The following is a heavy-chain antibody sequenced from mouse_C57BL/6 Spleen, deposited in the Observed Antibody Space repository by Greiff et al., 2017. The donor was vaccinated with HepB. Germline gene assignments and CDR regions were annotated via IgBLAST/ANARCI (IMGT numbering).Heavy chain of an antibody. CDR2: IWWDDDK. J-gene: IGHJ1*03. Sequence: QVTLKESGPGILQPSQTLSLTCSFSGFSLSTFGMGVGWIRQPSGKGLEWLAHIWWDDDKYYNPALKSRLTISKDTSKNQVFLKIANVDTADTATYYCARIVSLNYYGSSYPYWYFDVWGTGTTVTVSS. D-gene: IGHD1-1*01. CDR1: GFSLSTFGMG. CDR3: ARIVSLNYYGSSYPYWYFDV. V-gene: IGHV8-8*01.